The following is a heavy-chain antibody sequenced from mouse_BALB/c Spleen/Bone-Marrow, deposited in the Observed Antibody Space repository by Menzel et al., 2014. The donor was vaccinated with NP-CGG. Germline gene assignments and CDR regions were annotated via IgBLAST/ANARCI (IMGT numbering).Heavy chain of an antibody. V-gene: IGHV14-3*02. J-gene: IGHJ4*01. CDR1: GFNIKDTY. CDR2: IDPANGNT. D-gene: IGHD2-14*01. CDR3: ANRYDYAMDY. Sequence: EVKLQESGAEFVKPGASVKLSCTASGFNIKDTYMHWVKQRPEQGLEWIGRIDPANGNTKYDPKFQGKATITADTSSNTAYLQLSSLTSDDSAVYFCANRYDYAMDYWGQGTSVTVSS.